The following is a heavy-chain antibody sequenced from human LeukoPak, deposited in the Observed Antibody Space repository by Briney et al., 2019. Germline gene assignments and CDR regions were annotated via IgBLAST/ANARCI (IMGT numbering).Heavy chain of an antibody. V-gene: IGHV4-31*03. CDR3: ARAVTTLIDY. Sequence: SETLSLTCTVSGGSISSGGYYWSWIRQHPGKGLEWIGYIYYSGSTYYNPSLKSRVTISVDTSKNQFSLKLSSVTAADTAVYYCARAVTTLIDYWGQGTLVTVSS. CDR2: IYYSGST. CDR1: GGSISSGGYY. D-gene: IGHD4-17*01. J-gene: IGHJ4*02.